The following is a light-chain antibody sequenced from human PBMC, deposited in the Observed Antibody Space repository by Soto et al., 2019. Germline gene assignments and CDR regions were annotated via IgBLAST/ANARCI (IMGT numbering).Light chain of an antibody. V-gene: IGLV2-14*01. CDR3: NSYTGSDTYV. CDR2: EVS. J-gene: IGLJ1*01. CDR1: GTDVGHYNY. Sequence: QSALTQPASVSGSPGQSITISCSGTGTDVGHYNYVSWYQQHPGKAPKLLIFEVSNRPSGVSSRFSGSKSGNTASLTISGLQAEDEADYYCNSYTGSDTYVFGTGTKLTVL.